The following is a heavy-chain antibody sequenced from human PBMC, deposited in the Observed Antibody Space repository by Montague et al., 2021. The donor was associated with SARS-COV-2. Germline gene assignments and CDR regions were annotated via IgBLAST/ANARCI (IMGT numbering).Heavy chain of an antibody. CDR3: SRGGGMIRGVVDF. D-gene: IGHD3-10*01. Sequence: SLRLSCAVSGFTFDDYGMSWVRQVPGKGLEWVSGISRSGDRTAYGDSVKGRFIISRDNAKNSLRLQMNSLRVEDTAFYYCSRGGGMIRGVVDFWGQGILVSVSS. CDR2: ISRSGDRT. J-gene: IGHJ4*02. CDR1: GFTFDDYG. V-gene: IGHV3-20*04.